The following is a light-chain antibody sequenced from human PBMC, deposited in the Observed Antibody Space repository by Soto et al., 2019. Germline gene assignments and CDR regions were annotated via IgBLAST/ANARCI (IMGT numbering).Light chain of an antibody. J-gene: IGKJ2*01. Sequence: EIVMTQSPATLSVSPGERVTLSCRASQSISNNLAWYQHKPGRAPRVLIYDASTRATGIPVRFSGSGSGTEFTLTISSLQSDDFAVYYCQQYHNWPPKHTFGQGTKLEIK. CDR2: DAS. CDR1: QSISNN. V-gene: IGKV3-15*01. CDR3: QQYHNWPPKHT.